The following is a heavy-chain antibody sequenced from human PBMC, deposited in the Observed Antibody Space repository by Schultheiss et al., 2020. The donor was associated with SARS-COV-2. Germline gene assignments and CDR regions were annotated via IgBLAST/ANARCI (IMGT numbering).Heavy chain of an antibody. CDR1: GFVFRDYY. Sequence: GGSLRLSCVASGFVFRDYYMIWIRQAPGKGLEWVSYISSGSSYTNYADSVKGRFTISRDNAKNSLYLQMNSLRAEDTAVYYCARDLLPVTNYYYYYGMDVWGQGTTVTVSS. J-gene: IGHJ6*02. CDR3: ARDLLPVTNYYYYYGMDV. V-gene: IGHV3-11*06. D-gene: IGHD4-11*01. CDR2: ISSGSSYT.